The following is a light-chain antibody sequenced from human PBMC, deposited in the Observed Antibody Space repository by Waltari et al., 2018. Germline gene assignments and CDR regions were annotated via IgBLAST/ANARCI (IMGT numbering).Light chain of an antibody. CDR2: AVS. V-gene: IGLV2-23*02. Sequence: QSALPQPASVSGSPGQSITISCTGTSRDVGNYNRVSWYQQHPGKAPKLMIYAVSKRPSGVSDRFSGSKSGDMASLTISGLQPEDEAEYFCSSYAGSSKGVFGGGTKVTVL. CDR3: SSYAGSSKGV. J-gene: IGLJ2*01. CDR1: SRDVGNYNR.